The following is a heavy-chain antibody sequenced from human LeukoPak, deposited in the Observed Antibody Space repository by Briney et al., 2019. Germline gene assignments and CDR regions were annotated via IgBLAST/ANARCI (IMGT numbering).Heavy chain of an antibody. CDR1: GFTFSSYW. D-gene: IGHD6-19*01. CDR2: IKQDGSEK. V-gene: IGHV3-7*01. J-gene: IGHJ6*02. CDR3: ARDSSGPHYGMDV. Sequence: GGSLRLSCAASGFTFSSYWMSWVRPAPGKGLEWVANIKQDGSEKYYVDSVKGRFTISRDNAKNSLYLQMNSLRAEDTTMYYCARDSSGPHYGMDVWGQGTTVTVSS.